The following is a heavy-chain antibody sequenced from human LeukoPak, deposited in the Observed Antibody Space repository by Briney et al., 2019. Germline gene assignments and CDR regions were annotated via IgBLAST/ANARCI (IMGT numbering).Heavy chain of an antibody. CDR1: GGSISSGDYY. Sequence: PSQTLSLTCTVSGGSISSGDYYWSWIRQPPGKGLEWIGYIYYSGSTYYNPSLKSRVTISVDTSKSQFSLKLSSVTAADTAVYYCARGNWNNDYYYYMDVWGKGTTVTVSS. V-gene: IGHV4-30-4*08. D-gene: IGHD1/OR15-1a*01. CDR3: ARGNWNNDYYYYMDV. J-gene: IGHJ6*03. CDR2: IYYSGST.